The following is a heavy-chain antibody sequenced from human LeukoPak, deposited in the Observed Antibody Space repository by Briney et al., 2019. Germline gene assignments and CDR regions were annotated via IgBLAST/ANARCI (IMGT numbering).Heavy chain of an antibody. D-gene: IGHD4-23*01. V-gene: IGHV1-18*01. Sequence: GASVTVSFKASGYTFTIYGISWVRQAPGQGLEWMGWISAYNGNTNYAQKLQGRVTMTTDTSTSTAYMELRSLRSDDTAVYYCARVSHGGNWFDPWGQGTLVTVSS. CDR3: ARVSHGGNWFDP. CDR1: GYTFTIYG. CDR2: ISAYNGNT. J-gene: IGHJ5*02.